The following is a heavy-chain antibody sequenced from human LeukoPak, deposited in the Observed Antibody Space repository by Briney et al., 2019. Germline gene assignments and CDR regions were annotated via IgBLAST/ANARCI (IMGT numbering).Heavy chain of an antibody. CDR3: ARHYGP. J-gene: IGHJ4*02. D-gene: IGHD3-10*01. CDR2: IYYSGST. Sequence: PSETLSLTCTVSGGSISSSSYYWGWIRQPPGKGLEWIGSIYYSGSTYYNPSLKSRVTISVGTSKNQFSLKLNSVTATDTVVYYCARHYGPWGQGTLVTVSS. V-gene: IGHV4-39*01. CDR1: GGSISSSSYY.